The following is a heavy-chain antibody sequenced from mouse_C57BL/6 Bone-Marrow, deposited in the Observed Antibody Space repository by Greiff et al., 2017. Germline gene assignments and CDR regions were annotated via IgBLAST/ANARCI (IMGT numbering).Heavy chain of an antibody. J-gene: IGHJ2*01. D-gene: IGHD1-1*01. V-gene: IGHV10-3*01. CDR3: VRDRGTVVRFDY. Sequence: VQLKESGGGLVQPKGSLKLSCAASGFTFNTYAMHWVRQAPGKGLEWVARIRSKSSNYATYYADSVKDRFTISRGDSQSMLYLQMNNLKTEDTAMYYCVRDRGTVVRFDYWGQGTTLTDSS. CDR2: IRSKSSNYAT. CDR1: GFTFNTYA.